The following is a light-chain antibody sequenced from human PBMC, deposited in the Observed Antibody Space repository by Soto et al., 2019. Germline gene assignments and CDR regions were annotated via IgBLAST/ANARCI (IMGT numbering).Light chain of an antibody. Sequence: QSALTQPASMSGSPGQSITISCTGTNSDIGAYNYVSWYQQYPGKAPKLIIYGVSNRPSGVSNRFSGSKFGNTASLTISGLQADDEAEYYCNSYAGSSYVFGTGTKVTVL. CDR3: NSYAGSSYV. V-gene: IGLV2-14*01. CDR2: GVS. J-gene: IGLJ1*01. CDR1: NSDIGAYNY.